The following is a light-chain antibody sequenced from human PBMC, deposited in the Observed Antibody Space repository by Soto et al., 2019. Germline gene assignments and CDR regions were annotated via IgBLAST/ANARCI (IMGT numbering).Light chain of an antibody. CDR2: VTS. CDR1: QSVSSN. Sequence: EIVMPQSPATLSVSPGERATLSCRASQSVSSNLAWYQQKPGQAPRLLIYVTSTRATGIPARFSGSGSGTDFTLTISTLQSEDFAVYYCQQYNKWPLTFGGGTKVDIK. J-gene: IGKJ4*01. V-gene: IGKV3-15*01. CDR3: QQYNKWPLT.